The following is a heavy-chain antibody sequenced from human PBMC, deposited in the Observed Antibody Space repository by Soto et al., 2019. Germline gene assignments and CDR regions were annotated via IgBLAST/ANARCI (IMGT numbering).Heavy chain of an antibody. D-gene: IGHD2-15*01. CDR1: GYTFTSYD. CDR3: AGHLRRSYSSD. J-gene: IGHJ4*02. Sequence: ASVKVSCKASGYTFTSYDSNWVRQAPGQGLEWVGWINPTSEYTAHAQKFQGRVTLTREISTATAYMELSSLTSEDTAVYFCAGHLRRSYSSDWGPGTRLAFSS. CDR2: INPTSEYT. V-gene: IGHV1-8*01.